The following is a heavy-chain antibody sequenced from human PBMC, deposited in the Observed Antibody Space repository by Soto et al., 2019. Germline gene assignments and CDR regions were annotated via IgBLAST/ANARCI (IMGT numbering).Heavy chain of an antibody. J-gene: IGHJ6*02. Sequence: QVQLVQSGAEVKKPGSSVKVSCKASGGTFSSYAISWVRQAPGQGLEWMGGIIPIFGTANYAQKFQGRVTITADESTNTAYMELSSLRSEDTAVYYCARVSFGGDVTPYYYYYGMDVWGQGTTVTVSS. D-gene: IGHD3-10*01. CDR3: ARVSFGGDVTPYYYYYGMDV. CDR2: IIPIFGTA. CDR1: GGTFSSYA. V-gene: IGHV1-69*01.